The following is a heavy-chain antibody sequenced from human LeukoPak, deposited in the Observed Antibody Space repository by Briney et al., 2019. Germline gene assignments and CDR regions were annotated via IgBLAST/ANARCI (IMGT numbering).Heavy chain of an antibody. CDR2: ITSSRTFI. CDR1: GFSFSYYS. V-gene: IGHV3-21*01. J-gene: IGHJ6*03. CDR3: ARDGGIAPTGTVTYYYYYMDV. Sequence: GGSLRLSCTASGFSFSYYSMNWVRQAPGKGLEWVALISSITSSRTFIYYPDSVKGRFTISRDNAQNSLFLQMNSLRAEDTAVYYCARDGGIAPTGTVTYYYYYMDVWGKGTTVTVSS. D-gene: IGHD6-13*01.